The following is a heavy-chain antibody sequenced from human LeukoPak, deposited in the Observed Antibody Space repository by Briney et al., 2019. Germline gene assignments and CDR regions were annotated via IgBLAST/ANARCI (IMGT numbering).Heavy chain of an antibody. J-gene: IGHJ4*01. CDR3: AEVESSYCRI. CDR1: GLTFCNYG. Sequence: GGSLRLSCVASGLTFCNYGMNWVRHAPGKGLEWVSSIGGGGYTTYDADSVRGRLTISRDNSKNSMYLQMSSLRAEDTAIYYCAEVESSYCRIWGQGTLVTVSS. V-gene: IGHV3-23*01. CDR2: IGGGGYTT. D-gene: IGHD3-10*01.